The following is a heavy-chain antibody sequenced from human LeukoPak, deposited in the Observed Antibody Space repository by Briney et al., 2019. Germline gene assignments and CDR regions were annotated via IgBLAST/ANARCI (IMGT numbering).Heavy chain of an antibody. CDR3: ARAPYGSGSSYYFDD. V-gene: IGHV3-7*03. D-gene: IGHD3-10*01. CDR1: RFTFSNCW. Sequence: GGSLRLSCIASRFTFSNCWMSWVRQAPRKGPEWVAHINQDGSEKHYVDSVKGRFTISRDNAKNSLYLQMNNLRAEDTAVYYCARAPYGSGSSYYFDDWGQGTLVTVSS. CDR2: INQDGSEK. J-gene: IGHJ4*02.